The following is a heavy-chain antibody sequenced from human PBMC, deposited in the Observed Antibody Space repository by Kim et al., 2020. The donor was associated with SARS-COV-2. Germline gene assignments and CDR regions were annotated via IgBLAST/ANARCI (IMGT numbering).Heavy chain of an antibody. CDR3: ARHPARQGWYSSGWYGNWYFDL. J-gene: IGHJ2*01. Sequence: GESLKISCKGSGYSFTSYWIGWVRQMPGKGLEWMGIIYPGDSDTRYSPSFQGQVTISADKSISTAYLQWSSLKASDTAMYYCARHPARQGWYSSGWYGNWYFDLWGRGTLVTVSS. CDR2: IYPGDSDT. D-gene: IGHD6-19*01. CDR1: GYSFTSYW. V-gene: IGHV5-51*01.